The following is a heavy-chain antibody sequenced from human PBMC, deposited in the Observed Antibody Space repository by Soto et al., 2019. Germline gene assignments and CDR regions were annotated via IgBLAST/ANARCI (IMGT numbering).Heavy chain of an antibody. CDR2: INPYNANV. CDR3: ARDRVAGIWGDAFDI. D-gene: IGHD3-16*01. Sequence: QVKLLQSGAEGKKPGASVKVSCKTSGYTFTNHGINWVRQAPGQGLEWMGWINPYNANVNYAQKLQGRVTMTTDTSTSTAYMDLRSLTSDDTAVYYCARDRVAGIWGDAFDIWGQGTMVTVSS. J-gene: IGHJ3*02. V-gene: IGHV1-18*04. CDR1: GYTFTNHG.